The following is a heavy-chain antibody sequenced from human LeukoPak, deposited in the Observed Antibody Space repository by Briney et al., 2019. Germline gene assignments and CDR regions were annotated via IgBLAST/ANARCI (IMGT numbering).Heavy chain of an antibody. CDR3: AREGYCSSTSCYNYYYYYMDV. V-gene: IGHV4-4*07. J-gene: IGHJ6*03. Sequence: SETLSLTCTVSGGSISSYYWSWIRQPAGKGLEWIGRIYTSGSTNYNPSLKRRVTLAVDKSKNQFSLKLSSVTAADTAVYYCAREGYCSSTSCYNYYYYYMDVWGKGTTVTVSS. CDR2: IYTSGST. D-gene: IGHD2-2*02. CDR1: GGSISSYY.